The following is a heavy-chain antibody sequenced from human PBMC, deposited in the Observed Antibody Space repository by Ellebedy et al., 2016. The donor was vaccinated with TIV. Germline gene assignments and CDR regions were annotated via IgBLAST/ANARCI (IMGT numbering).Heavy chain of an antibody. D-gene: IGHD1/OR15-1a*01. CDR2: IHKSRTT. Sequence: SETLSLTCTVSGDFIGDYYWNWIRQSPGKGLEWIGYIHKSRTTNYNPSLKSRVIISLDTSKSHGSLKLTSVNAADTAVYFCARDSENTWSAFAVWGQGTVVTVSS. CDR1: GDFIGDYY. V-gene: IGHV4-59*01. CDR3: ARDSENTWSAFAV. J-gene: IGHJ3*01.